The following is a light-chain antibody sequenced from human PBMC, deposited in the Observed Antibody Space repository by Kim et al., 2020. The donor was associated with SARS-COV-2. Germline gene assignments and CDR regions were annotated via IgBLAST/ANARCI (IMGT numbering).Light chain of an antibody. CDR2: LAS. V-gene: IGKV1-5*03. CDR3: QHYSSFPYT. J-gene: IGKJ2*01. Sequence: SAAVGDRVAITCRDSENIGTLLAWYQQKPGRAPSLLIYLASTLESVVPSRFSGTGSGTEFSLSITSLQPYDFATYYCQHYSSFPYTFGQGTKLEI. CDR1: ENIGTL.